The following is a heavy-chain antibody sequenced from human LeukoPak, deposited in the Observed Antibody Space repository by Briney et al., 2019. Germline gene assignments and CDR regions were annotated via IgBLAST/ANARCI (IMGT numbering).Heavy chain of an antibody. V-gene: IGHV4-61*01. D-gene: IGHD5-24*01. CDR3: ARDAEMATPYYYGMDV. Sequence: SETLSLTCTVSRGSISSSTYYWGWIRQPPGKGLEWIGYIYYSGSTNHNPSLKSRVTISVDTSRNQLSLKLSSVTAADTAVYYCARDAEMATPYYYGMDVWGQGTTVTVSS. J-gene: IGHJ6*02. CDR1: RGSISSSTYY. CDR2: IYYSGST.